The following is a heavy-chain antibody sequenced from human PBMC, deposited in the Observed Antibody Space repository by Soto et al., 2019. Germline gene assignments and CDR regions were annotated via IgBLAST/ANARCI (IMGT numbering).Heavy chain of an antibody. CDR3: AREGYYDSRFMDV. Sequence: SETLSLTCAVSGYSISSGYYWGWIRQPPGKGLEWIGSIYHSGSTYYNPSLKSRVTISVDTSKNQFSLKLSSVTAADTAVYYCAREGYYDSRFMDVWGQGTTVTVSS. V-gene: IGHV4-38-2*02. CDR2: IYHSGST. D-gene: IGHD3-22*01. CDR1: GYSISSGYY. J-gene: IGHJ6*02.